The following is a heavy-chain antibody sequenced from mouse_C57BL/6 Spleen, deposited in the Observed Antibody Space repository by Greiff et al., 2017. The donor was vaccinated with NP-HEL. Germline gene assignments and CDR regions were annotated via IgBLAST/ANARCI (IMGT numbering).Heavy chain of an antibody. D-gene: IGHD1-1*01. V-gene: IGHV1-50*01. CDR1: GYTFTSYW. CDR2: IDPSDSYT. CDR3: ARSYYYYGSSYKDWYFDV. Sequence: VQLQQPGAELVKPGASVKLSCKASGYTFTSYWMQWVKQRPGQGLEWIGEIDPSDSYTNYNQKFKGKATLTVDTSSSTAYMQLSSLTSEDSAVYYCARSYYYYGSSYKDWYFDVWGTGTTVTVSS. J-gene: IGHJ1*03.